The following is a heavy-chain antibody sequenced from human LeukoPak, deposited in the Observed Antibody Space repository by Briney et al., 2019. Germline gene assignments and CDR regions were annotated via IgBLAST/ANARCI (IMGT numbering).Heavy chain of an antibody. D-gene: IGHD4-11*01. J-gene: IGHJ5*02. CDR1: GFTFSSYS. Sequence: PGGSLRLSCAASGFTFSSYSMSWVRQAPGKGLEWVSYISSSSSTIYYADSVKGRFTIARDNAKNSLYLQMNSLRAEDTAVYYCARDYAWTTVTASWFDPWGQGTLVTVSS. CDR2: ISSSSSTI. V-gene: IGHV3-48*04. CDR3: ARDYAWTTVTASWFDP.